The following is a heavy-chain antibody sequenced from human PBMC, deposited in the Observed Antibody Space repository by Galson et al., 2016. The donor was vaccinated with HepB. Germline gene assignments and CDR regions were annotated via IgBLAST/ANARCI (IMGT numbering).Heavy chain of an antibody. Sequence: SLRLSCAASGFIFSSHWMSWVRQAPGEGLEWVAKIKQDGSAIKYVDSVEGRFTISRDNAKNSLYLQMNNLRAGDTAVYYCVRSYCSSGSCYLDYWSQGTLVTVSS. CDR3: VRSYCSSGSCYLDY. CDR2: IKQDGSAI. V-gene: IGHV3-7*01. J-gene: IGHJ4*02. CDR1: GFIFSSHW. D-gene: IGHD2-15*01.